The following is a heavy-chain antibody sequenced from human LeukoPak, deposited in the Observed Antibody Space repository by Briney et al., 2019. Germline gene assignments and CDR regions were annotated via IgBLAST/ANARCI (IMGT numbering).Heavy chain of an antibody. Sequence: GGSLRLSCAASGFTFSDYYMSWIRQAPGKGLEWVSYISSSGSTIYYADSVKGRFTIPRDNAKNSLYLQMNSLRAEDTAVYYCARDRGWTYGDSTAPDYWGQGTLVTVSS. D-gene: IGHD4-17*01. CDR2: ISSSGSTI. V-gene: IGHV3-11*01. CDR1: GFTFSDYY. CDR3: ARDRGWTYGDSTAPDY. J-gene: IGHJ4*02.